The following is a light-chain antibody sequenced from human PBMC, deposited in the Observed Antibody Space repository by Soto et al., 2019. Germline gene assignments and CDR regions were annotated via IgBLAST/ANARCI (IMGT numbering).Light chain of an antibody. J-gene: IGLJ1*01. CDR2: EVS. CDR3: SSYTSSSTYG. V-gene: IGLV2-14*01. CDR1: SSDVGGYNY. Sequence: QSVLTQPASVSGSPGQSLTISCTGTSSDVGGYNYVSWYQQHPGKAPKLMIYEVSNRPSGVSNRFSGSKSGNTASLTISGLQAEDEADYYCSSYTSSSTYGFGTGTKVTVL.